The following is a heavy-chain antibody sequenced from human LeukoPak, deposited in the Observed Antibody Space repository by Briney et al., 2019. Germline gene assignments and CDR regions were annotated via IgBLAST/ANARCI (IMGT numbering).Heavy chain of an antibody. J-gene: IGHJ6*03. Sequence: GGSLRLSCAASGFTFSSYGMSWVRQAPGKGLEWVSAISGSGGSTYYADSVKGRFTVSRDNSKNTLYLQMNSLRAEDTAVYFCATPAPHGSDPSLYYYYMDVWGKGTTVTISS. V-gene: IGHV3-23*01. CDR2: ISGSGGST. CDR1: GFTFSSYG. D-gene: IGHD3-10*01. CDR3: ATPAPHGSDPSLYYYYMDV.